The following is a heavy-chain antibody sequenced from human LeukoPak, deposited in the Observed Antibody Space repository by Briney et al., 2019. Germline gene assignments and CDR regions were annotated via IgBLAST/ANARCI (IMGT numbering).Heavy chain of an antibody. CDR2: INPSGAST. Sequence: GASVKVSCKASGYSFTNYYMHWVRQAPGQGLEWMGIINPSGASTSYAQKFQGRVTMTRDTSTSTVYMELSSLRSEDTAVYYCARADSGGDSSGYKWFDPWGQGTLVTVSS. J-gene: IGHJ5*02. CDR1: GYSFTNYY. V-gene: IGHV1-46*01. D-gene: IGHD6-19*01. CDR3: ARADSGGDSSGYKWFDP.